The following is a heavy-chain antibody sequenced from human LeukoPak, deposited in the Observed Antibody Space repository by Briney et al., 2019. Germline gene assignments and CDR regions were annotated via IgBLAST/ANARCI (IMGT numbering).Heavy chain of an antibody. D-gene: IGHD3-22*01. CDR2: IYRGDSDT. CDR3: ARGDSSDYYAASFDY. CDR1: GYSFSSYW. J-gene: IGHJ4*02. V-gene: IGHV5-51*01. Sequence: GESLKISFKGSGYSFSSYWIGWVRQMPAEGLEGRVIIYRGDSDTRYSPSFQGQGTISADKSISTAYLKWSCLKASDTAMYYCARGDSSDYYAASFDYWGQGTLVTVSS.